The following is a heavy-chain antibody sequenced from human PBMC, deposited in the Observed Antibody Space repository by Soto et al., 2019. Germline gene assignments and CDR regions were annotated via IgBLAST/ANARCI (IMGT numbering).Heavy chain of an antibody. CDR2: ISSNGGST. J-gene: IGHJ5*02. CDR3: VKGPFDRGNWFDP. D-gene: IGHD3-9*01. V-gene: IGHV3-64D*06. CDR1: GFTFSSYA. Sequence: EVQLVESGGGLVQHGGSLRLSCSASGFTFSSYAMHWVRQAPGKGLEYVSAISSNGGSTYYADSVKGRFTISRDNSKNTLYLQMSSLRAEDTAVYYCVKGPFDRGNWFDPWGQGTLVTVSS.